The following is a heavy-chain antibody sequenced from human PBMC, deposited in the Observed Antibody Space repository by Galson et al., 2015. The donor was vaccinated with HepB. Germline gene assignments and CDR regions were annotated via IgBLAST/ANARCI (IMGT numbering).Heavy chain of an antibody. CDR3: STGYSSGDFDY. D-gene: IGHD6-19*01. Sequence: SLRLSCAVSGFTFDDYAMSWFRQAPGKGLEGVGFIERTIYGTTGYAASVKGRFTISRDDSKSIAYLQMNSLRSEDTAVYFCSTGYSSGDFDYWGQGTLVTVSS. V-gene: IGHV3-49*03. CDR1: GFTFDDYA. J-gene: IGHJ4*02. CDR2: IERTIYGTT.